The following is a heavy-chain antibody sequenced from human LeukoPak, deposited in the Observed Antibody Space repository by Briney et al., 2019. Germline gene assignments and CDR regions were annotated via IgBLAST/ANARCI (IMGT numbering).Heavy chain of an antibody. D-gene: IGHD6-19*01. J-gene: IGHJ5*02. CDR2: INHSGST. V-gene: IGHV4-34*01. CDR1: GGSFSGYY. CDR3: ARYSGWFNWFDP. Sequence: SETLSLTCAVYGGSFSGYYWSWIRQPPGKGLEWIGEINHSGSTNYNPSLKSRVTISVDTSKNQFSLKLSSVTAADTAVYYCARYSGWFNWFDPWGQGTLVTVSS.